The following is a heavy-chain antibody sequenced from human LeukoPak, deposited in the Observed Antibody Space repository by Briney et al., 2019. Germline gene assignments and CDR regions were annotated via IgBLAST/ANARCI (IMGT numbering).Heavy chain of an antibody. J-gene: IGHJ4*02. CDR2: ISGSGTST. V-gene: IGHV3-23*01. CDR1: EFTFSSYA. CDR3: AKGRGIYGSGSYSNFDY. D-gene: IGHD3-10*01. Sequence: GGSLRLSCAASEFTFSSYALSWVRQAPGKGLEWVSAISGSGTSTYYADSVKGRFTISRDNSKNTLYRQMNSLRAEDTAVYYCAKGRGIYGSGSYSNFDYWGQGTLVTVSS.